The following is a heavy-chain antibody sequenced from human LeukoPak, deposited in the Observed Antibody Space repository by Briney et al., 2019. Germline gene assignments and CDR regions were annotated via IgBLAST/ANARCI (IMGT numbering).Heavy chain of an antibody. Sequence: APVKVSCKASDYTFISYGISWVRQAPGQGLEWMGWINPNSGGTNYAQKFQGRVTMTRDTSISTAYMELSRLRSDDTAVYYCARFHYGSGSYLYWGQGTLVTVSS. D-gene: IGHD3-10*01. V-gene: IGHV1-2*02. J-gene: IGHJ4*02. CDR3: ARFHYGSGSYLY. CDR2: INPNSGGT. CDR1: DYTFISYG.